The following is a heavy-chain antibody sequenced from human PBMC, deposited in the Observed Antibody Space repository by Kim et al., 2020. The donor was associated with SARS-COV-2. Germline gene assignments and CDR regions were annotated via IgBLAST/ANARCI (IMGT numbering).Heavy chain of an antibody. J-gene: IGHJ2*01. CDR2: IYPGDSDT. CDR1: GFSFNNYW. V-gene: IGHV5-51*01. CDR3: ARHFPDYVWGTTQYNWYFVL. D-gene: IGHD3-16*01. Sequence: GESLKISCKGSGFSFNNYWIAWVRQMPGKGLEWMGIIYPGDSDTRYGPSFQGHVTISADKSISTAFLQWNSLTASDTAIYYCARHFPDYVWGTTQYNWYFVLWGRGTLVTVSS.